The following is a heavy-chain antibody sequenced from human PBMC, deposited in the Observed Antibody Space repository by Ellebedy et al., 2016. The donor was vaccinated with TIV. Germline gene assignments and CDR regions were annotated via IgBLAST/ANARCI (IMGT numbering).Heavy chain of an antibody. V-gene: IGHV1-46*04. D-gene: IGHD4-23*01. CDR1: GYTFSNYF. J-gene: IGHJ5*01. Sequence: AASVKVSCKASGYTFSNYFMHWVRQAPGQGLEWMGIINPSGGSTTYAQKLQGRVTMTRDTSTSTAYMELSSLKASDTAMYYCARAHYGGNRRWFAFWGQGTLVTVSS. CDR3: ARAHYGGNRRWFAF. CDR2: INPSGGST.